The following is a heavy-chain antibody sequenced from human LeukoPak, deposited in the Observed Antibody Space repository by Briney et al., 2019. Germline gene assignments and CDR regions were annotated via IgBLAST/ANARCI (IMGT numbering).Heavy chain of an antibody. D-gene: IGHD1-26*01. J-gene: IGHJ4*02. Sequence: PGGSLRLSCAASGFTFSRYWMHWVRQAPGKGLVWVSRINPDGSTTSYADSVKGRFTISRGNAKNTLYLQMNSLRAEDTAVYYCARVSVGAYQFDYWGQGTLVTVSS. V-gene: IGHV3-74*01. CDR3: ARVSVGAYQFDY. CDR1: GFTFSRYW. CDR2: INPDGSTT.